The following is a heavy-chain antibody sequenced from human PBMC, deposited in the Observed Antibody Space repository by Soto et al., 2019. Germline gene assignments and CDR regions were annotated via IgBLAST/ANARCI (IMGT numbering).Heavy chain of an antibody. CDR3: AYLRTYYGSGPFDI. Sequence: ASVKVSCKASGYTFTSYGISWVRQAPGQGLEWMGWISAYNGNTNYAQKLKGRVTMTTDTSTSTAYMELRSLRSDDTAVYYCAYLRTYYGSGPFDIWGQGTMVTVSS. CDR1: GYTFTSYG. D-gene: IGHD3-10*01. J-gene: IGHJ3*02. V-gene: IGHV1-18*01. CDR2: ISAYNGNT.